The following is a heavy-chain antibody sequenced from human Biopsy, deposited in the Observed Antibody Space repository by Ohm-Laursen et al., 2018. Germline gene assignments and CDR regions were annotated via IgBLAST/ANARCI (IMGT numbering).Heavy chain of an antibody. V-gene: IGHV1-69*06. J-gene: IGHJ4*02. CDR1: GGTLSNYA. CDR2: IIPIFDTA. CDR3: ASDLLGREGYCGGRNCQIAY. D-gene: IGHD2-15*01. Sequence: SAVKVSCKTSGGTLSNYAINWVRQAPGQGLEWMGGIIPIFDTANYAQKFQDRVTITADKSTFTAYMELSSLRSEDTAVYYCASDLLGREGYCGGRNCQIAYWGQGTLVTVSS.